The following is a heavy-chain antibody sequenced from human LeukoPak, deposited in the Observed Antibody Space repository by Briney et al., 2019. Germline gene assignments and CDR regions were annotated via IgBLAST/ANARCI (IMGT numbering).Heavy chain of an antibody. J-gene: IGHJ6*02. V-gene: IGHV3-33*01. Sequence: PGRPLRLSCAASGFTFSSYAMHWVRQASGKGLEWVAVIWHDGSNKYYAASVKGRFTVSRDNSKNTLYLQINSLRAEDTAVHYCARERVTGTSYYYYYGMDVWGQGTTVTVSS. D-gene: IGHD6-19*01. CDR1: GFTFSSYA. CDR2: IWHDGSNK. CDR3: ARERVTGTSYYYYYGMDV.